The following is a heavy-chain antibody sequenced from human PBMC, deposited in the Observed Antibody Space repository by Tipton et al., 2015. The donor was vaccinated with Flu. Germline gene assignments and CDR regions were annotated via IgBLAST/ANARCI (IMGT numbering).Heavy chain of an antibody. Sequence: TLSLTCTVSGGSISSYYWSWIRQPPGKGLEWIGYIYYSGSTNYNPSLKSRVTISLDTSKNQFSLNMISVTAADTAVYFCVRGAGSGTHMVFDFWGEGKLVTVSS. CDR3: VRGAGSGTHMVFDF. CDR1: GGSISSYY. J-gene: IGHJ4*02. V-gene: IGHV4-59*12. D-gene: IGHD3-10*01. CDR2: IYYSGST.